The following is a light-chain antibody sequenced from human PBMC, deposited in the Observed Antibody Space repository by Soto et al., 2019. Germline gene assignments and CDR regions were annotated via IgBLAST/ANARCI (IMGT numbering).Light chain of an antibody. CDR1: QSVNIN. Sequence: EIVMTQSPATLSVSPGERATLSCRASQSVNINLAWYQQKPGQAPRLLIYGTSTRATGVPARFSGSGSGTEFTLTISNLQSEDFAVYYCQQYNTWPPITFGQGTLLEI. J-gene: IGKJ5*01. V-gene: IGKV3-15*01. CDR3: QQYNTWPPIT. CDR2: GTS.